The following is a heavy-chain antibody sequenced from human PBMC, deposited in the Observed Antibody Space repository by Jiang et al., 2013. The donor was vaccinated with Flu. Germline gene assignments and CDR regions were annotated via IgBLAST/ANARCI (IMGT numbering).Heavy chain of an antibody. Sequence: PGLVKPSETLSLTCTVSGGSISSYYWSWIRQPPGKGLEWIGYIYYSGSTNYNPSLKSRVTISVDTSKNQFSLKLSSVTAADTAVYYCARGFGYSSGWYFGGAFDIWGQGTMVTVSS. V-gene: IGHV4-59*13. CDR3: ARGFGYSSGWYFGGAFDI. J-gene: IGHJ3*02. D-gene: IGHD6-19*01. CDR2: IYYSGST. CDR1: GGSISSYY.